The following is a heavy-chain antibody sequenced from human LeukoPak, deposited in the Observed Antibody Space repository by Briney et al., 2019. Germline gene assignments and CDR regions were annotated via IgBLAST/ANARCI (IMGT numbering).Heavy chain of an antibody. Sequence: PGGSLRLSCAASGFTFSSYAMHWVRQAPGKGLEYVSAISSNGGSTYYANSVKGRFTISRDNSKNTLYLQMGSLRAEDMAVYYCARATGPSSMDVWGKGTTVTISS. D-gene: IGHD1-14*01. J-gene: IGHJ6*04. CDR3: ARATGPSSMDV. CDR2: ISSNGGST. V-gene: IGHV3-64*01. CDR1: GFTFSSYA.